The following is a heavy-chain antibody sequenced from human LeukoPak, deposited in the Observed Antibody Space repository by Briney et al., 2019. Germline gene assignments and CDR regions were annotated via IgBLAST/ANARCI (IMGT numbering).Heavy chain of an antibody. J-gene: IGHJ4*02. CDR1: GFAFNSYW. Sequence: GGSLRLSCAASGFAFNSYWMSWVRQTPGKGLEWVATMDGGGSATYYVDSVKGRFTITRDNAKNSPFLQMNSLRAEDTALYYCANEEWYRFDYWGQGTLVTVPS. CDR2: MDGGGSAT. V-gene: IGHV3-7*03. CDR3: ANEEWYRFDY. D-gene: IGHD2-8*01.